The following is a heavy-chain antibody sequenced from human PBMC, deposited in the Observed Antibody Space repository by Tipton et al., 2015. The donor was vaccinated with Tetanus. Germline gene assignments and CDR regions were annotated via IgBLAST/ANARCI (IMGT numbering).Heavy chain of an antibody. Sequence: TLSLTCTVSGGSISSSSYYWGWIRQPPGKGLEWIANIYYSGSTYYNPSLKSRVTISVDTSKNQFSLKLSSVTAADTAVYYCARSDYGDYDEGYYYYGMDVWGQGTTVTVSS. CDR2: IYYSGST. CDR3: ARSDYGDYDEGYYYYGMDV. CDR1: GGSISSSSYY. D-gene: IGHD4-17*01. J-gene: IGHJ6*02. V-gene: IGHV4-39*07.